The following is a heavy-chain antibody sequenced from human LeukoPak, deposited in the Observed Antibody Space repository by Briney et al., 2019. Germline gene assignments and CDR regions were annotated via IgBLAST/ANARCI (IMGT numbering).Heavy chain of an antibody. CDR1: GFTVSTNY. V-gene: IGHV3-66*01. Sequence: PGGSLRLSCAASGFTVSTNYMSWVRQAPGKGVEWVSLIYSGGNTYYADSVKGGFAISRDNSKNSLYLQMNSLRAEDTAVYYCARGFRSVTTWVYFDYWGQGSLVTVSS. D-gene: IGHD4-17*01. J-gene: IGHJ4*02. CDR2: IYSGGNT. CDR3: ARGFRSVTTWVYFDY.